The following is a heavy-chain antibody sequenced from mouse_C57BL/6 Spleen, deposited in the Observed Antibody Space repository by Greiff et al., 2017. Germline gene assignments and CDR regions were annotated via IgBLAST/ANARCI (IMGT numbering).Heavy chain of an antibody. CDR1: GFSLTSYG. J-gene: IGHJ4*01. V-gene: IGHV2-6-1*01. CDR3: ARQDGYPYAMDY. Sequence: VKLMESGPGLVAPSQSLSITCTVSGFSLTSYGVHWVRQPPGKGLEWLVVIWSDGSTTYNSALKSRLSISKDNSNSQVFLKMNSLQTDDTAMYYCARQDGYPYAMDYWGQGTSGTVSS. D-gene: IGHD2-3*01. CDR2: IWSDGST.